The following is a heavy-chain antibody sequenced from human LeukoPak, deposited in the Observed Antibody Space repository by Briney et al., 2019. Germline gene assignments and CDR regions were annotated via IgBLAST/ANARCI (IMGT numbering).Heavy chain of an antibody. CDR2: ISYSGST. V-gene: IGHV4-59*08. D-gene: IGHD6-19*01. CDR1: GGSISSYY. Sequence: SETLSLTCTVSGGSISSYYWSWIRQPPGKGLEWIGYISYSGSTNFNPSLKSRVTISVDTSKNQFSLTLTSVTAADTAVYYCARHDMAVAGVDYWGQGTLVTVSS. J-gene: IGHJ4*02. CDR3: ARHDMAVAGVDY.